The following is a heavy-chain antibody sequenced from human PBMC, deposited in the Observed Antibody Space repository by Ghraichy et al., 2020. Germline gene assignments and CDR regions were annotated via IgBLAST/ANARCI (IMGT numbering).Heavy chain of an antibody. V-gene: IGHV3-64D*09. J-gene: IGHJ4*02. D-gene: IGHD5-24*01. CDR3: VKDKAGRDGYNYPSPYNYPFDY. CDR1: GFTFSSYA. Sequence: GGSLRLSCSASGFTFSSYAMHWVRQAPGKGLEYVSAISSNGGSTYYADSVKGRFTISRDNSKNTLYLQMSSLRAEDTAVYYCVKDKAGRDGYNYPSPYNYPFDYWGQGTLVTVSS. CDR2: ISSNGGST.